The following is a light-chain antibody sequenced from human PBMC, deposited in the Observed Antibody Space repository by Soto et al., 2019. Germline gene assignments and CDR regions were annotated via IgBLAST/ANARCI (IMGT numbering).Light chain of an antibody. CDR3: QQYNNWPPFP. Sequence: EIVMTQSPATLSVSPRERATLACRASQSISSNLAWYQQRPGQTPRLLIFGASTRATGVPARFSGSGSGTEFTLTISSLQSEDFAVYYCQQYNNWPPFPFGQGNKLEI. CDR1: QSISSN. CDR2: GAS. V-gene: IGKV3-15*01. J-gene: IGKJ2*01.